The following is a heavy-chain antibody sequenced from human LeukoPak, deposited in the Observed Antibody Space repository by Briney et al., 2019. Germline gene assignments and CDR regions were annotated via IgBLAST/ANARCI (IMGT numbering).Heavy chain of an antibody. CDR1: GGSISSGGYY. CDR3: ARAVTSFYDAFDI. D-gene: IGHD4-17*01. V-gene: IGHV4-31*03. Sequence: PSQTLSLTCTVSGGSISSGGYYWSWIRQHPGKGLEWIGYIYYSGSTYYNPSLKSRVTISVDTSKNQFSLKLSSVTAADTAVYYCARAVTSFYDAFDIRGQGTMVTVSS. CDR2: IYYSGST. J-gene: IGHJ3*02.